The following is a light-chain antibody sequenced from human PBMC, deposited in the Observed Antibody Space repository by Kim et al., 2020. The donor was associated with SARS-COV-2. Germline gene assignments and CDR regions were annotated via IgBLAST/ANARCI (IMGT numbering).Light chain of an antibody. CDR1: ALSKQY. J-gene: IGLJ3*02. CDR3: QSVDSTVSYRV. CDR2: KDT. Sequence: SYELTQPPSMSVSPGQTAGITCSGDALSKQYAYWYQQKPGQAPVLVIYKDTERPSGIPERFSGSSSGTTVTLTISGVQAEDEADYYCQSVDSTVSYRVFG. V-gene: IGLV3-25*03.